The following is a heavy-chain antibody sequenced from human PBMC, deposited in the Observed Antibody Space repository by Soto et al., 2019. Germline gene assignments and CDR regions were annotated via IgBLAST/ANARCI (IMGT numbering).Heavy chain of an antibody. D-gene: IGHD2-2*01. CDR1: GDSISNSRFY. J-gene: IGHJ6*02. V-gene: IGHV4-39*01. CDR2: IYHTGNT. Sequence: PSETLSLTCSVSGDSISNSRFYWAWIRQPPGEGLEWIGSIYHTGNTYYNPSLKGRVTISVDTSQNQFSMKLTSMTAADTAVYFCVRLPGYCSGTSCYGYYVMDVWGQGTTVT. CDR3: VRLPGYCSGTSCYGYYVMDV.